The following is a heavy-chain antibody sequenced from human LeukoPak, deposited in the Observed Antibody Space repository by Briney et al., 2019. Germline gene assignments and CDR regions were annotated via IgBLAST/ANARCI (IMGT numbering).Heavy chain of an antibody. CDR2: IYYSGST. Sequence: SETLSLTCTVSGGSISSYYGSWIRQPPGKGLEGIGYIYYSGSTNYNPSLKSRVTISVDTSKNQFSLKLSSVTAADTAVYYCAGQRVEMATIAYYYYYMDVWGKGTTVTVSS. J-gene: IGHJ6*03. CDR3: AGQRVEMATIAYYYYYMDV. V-gene: IGHV4-59*01. D-gene: IGHD5-24*01. CDR1: GGSISSYY.